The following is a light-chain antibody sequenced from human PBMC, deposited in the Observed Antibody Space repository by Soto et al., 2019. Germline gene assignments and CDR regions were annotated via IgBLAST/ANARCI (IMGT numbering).Light chain of an antibody. CDR2: GNS. V-gene: IGLV1-40*01. CDR1: SSNIGAGYD. CDR3: QSYDSSLSGSRV. J-gene: IGLJ2*01. Sequence: QSVLTQPPSVSGAPGQRVTISCTGSSSNIGAGYDVHWYQQLPGTAPKLLIYGNSNRPSGVPDRFSGSKSCTSASLAITGLQAEDEADYSCQSYDSSLSGSRVFGGGTKLTVL.